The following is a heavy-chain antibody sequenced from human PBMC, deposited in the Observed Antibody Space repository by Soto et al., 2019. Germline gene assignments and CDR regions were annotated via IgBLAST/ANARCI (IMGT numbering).Heavy chain of an antibody. Sequence: GSLRLSCAASGFPFSSYAMNWVRQAPGTGLEWLSTISSGGDITFYADSVKGRFTISRDNSNNTLFLQMSGLRADDTAVYFCAKDKISRSVTAASRNWFDPWGQGTLVTVSS. CDR3: AKDKISRSVTAASRNWFDP. CDR1: GFPFSSYA. J-gene: IGHJ5*02. D-gene: IGHD6-25*01. V-gene: IGHV3-23*01. CDR2: ISSGGDIT.